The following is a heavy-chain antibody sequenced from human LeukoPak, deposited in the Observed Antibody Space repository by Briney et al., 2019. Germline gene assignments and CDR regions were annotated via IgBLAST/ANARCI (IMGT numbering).Heavy chain of an antibody. D-gene: IGHD2-21*02. CDR3: ATDRDNSDWQKRFDS. V-gene: IGHV3-7*01. CDR2: INQDASEI. Sequence: PGGSLRLSRAVSGFTFSTYWMSWYSQAPGKGREGVGNINQDASEINYVDSVRGRFTISRDNAKNSLHLQMNSLRAEDTAVYYCATDRDNSDWQKRFDSWGQGTLVTVSS. CDR1: GFTFSTYW. J-gene: IGHJ4*02.